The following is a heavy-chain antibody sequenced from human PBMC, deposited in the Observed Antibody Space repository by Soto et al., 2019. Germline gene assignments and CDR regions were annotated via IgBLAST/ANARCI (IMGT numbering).Heavy chain of an antibody. D-gene: IGHD6-13*01. CDR3: ARNLESRSWYPGNPYYFDY. V-gene: IGHV1-18*01. CDR1: GYTFTSYV. J-gene: IGHJ4*02. CDR2: FAAYNGKT. Sequence: QVQLVQSGDEVKKPGASVKVSCKASGYTFTSYVISWVRQAPGQGLEWMGWFAAYNGKTNYAQKLQVRVPMTTDTAPITAYMELRSKRSDDTAVYYCARNLESRSWYPGNPYYFDYWGQGTLVTVSS.